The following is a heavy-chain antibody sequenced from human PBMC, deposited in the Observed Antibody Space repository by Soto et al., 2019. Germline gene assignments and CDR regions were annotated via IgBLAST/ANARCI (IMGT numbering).Heavy chain of an antibody. CDR1: GGTFSSYT. Sequence: QVQLVQSGAEVTKPGSSVKVSCKASGGTFSSYTISWVRQAPGQGLEWMGRIIPILGIANYAQKVQGRVTITADKPTSTAYMGLCSLRSEDTAVYYCAAQASSGSSWGQGTLVTVSS. CDR2: IIPILGIA. D-gene: IGHD6-19*01. CDR3: AAQASSGSS. V-gene: IGHV1-69*02. J-gene: IGHJ5*02.